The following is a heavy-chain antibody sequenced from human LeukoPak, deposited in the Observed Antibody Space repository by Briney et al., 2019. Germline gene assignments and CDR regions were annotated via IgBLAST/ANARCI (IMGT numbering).Heavy chain of an antibody. Sequence: GGSLRLSCAASEFSFSSYSMNWVRQAPGKGLEWVSSISSSSSWIFYADSVKGRFTISRDNAKNSLFLQMNSLRAEDTAVYYCARGSSGWSADYWGQGTLVTVSS. J-gene: IGHJ4*02. D-gene: IGHD6-19*01. V-gene: IGHV3-21*01. CDR3: ARGSSGWSADY. CDR2: ISSSSSWI. CDR1: EFSFSSYS.